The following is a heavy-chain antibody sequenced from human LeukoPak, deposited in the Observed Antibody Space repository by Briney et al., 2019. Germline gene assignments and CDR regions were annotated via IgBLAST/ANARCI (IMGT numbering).Heavy chain of an antibody. J-gene: IGHJ6*03. V-gene: IGHV4-39*07. Sequence: SETLSLTCTVSGGSISSSSYYWGWIRQPPGKGLEWIGSIYYSGSTYYNPSLKSQVTISVDTSKNQFSLKLSSVTAADTAVYYCARDRFGNYYYYMDVWGKGTTVTVSS. CDR2: IYYSGST. CDR1: GGSISSSSYY. D-gene: IGHD3-16*01. CDR3: ARDRFGNYYYYMDV.